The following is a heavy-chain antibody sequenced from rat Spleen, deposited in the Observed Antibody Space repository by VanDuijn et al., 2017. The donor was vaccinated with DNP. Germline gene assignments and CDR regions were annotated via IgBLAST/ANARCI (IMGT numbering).Heavy chain of an antibody. Sequence: EVQLVESGGGLVQPGRSMKLSCAASGFTFSNYDMAWVRQAPKKGLEWVAAISPRGSRTYYPDSMKGRFTISRDDAKSSLYLQMNSLRSEDMATYYCARWGGDYFDYWGQGVMVTVSS. CDR1: GFTFSNYD. V-gene: IGHV5-22*01. J-gene: IGHJ2*01. CDR3: ARWGGDYFDY. CDR2: ISPRGSRT.